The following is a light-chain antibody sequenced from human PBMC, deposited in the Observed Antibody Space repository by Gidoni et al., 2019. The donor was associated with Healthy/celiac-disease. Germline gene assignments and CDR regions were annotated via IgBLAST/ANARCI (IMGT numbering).Light chain of an antibody. J-gene: IGKJ4*01. CDR3: IQDYNYPRT. CDR1: QGIRND. Sequence: AIQMTQSPSSLSASVGDRVTITCRASQGIRNDLGWYQQKPGKAPKLLIYASSSLQSGVPSRCSGSGSGTDFTLTISSLQPEDFATYYCIQDYNYPRTFGGGTKVEIK. V-gene: IGKV1-6*01. CDR2: ASS.